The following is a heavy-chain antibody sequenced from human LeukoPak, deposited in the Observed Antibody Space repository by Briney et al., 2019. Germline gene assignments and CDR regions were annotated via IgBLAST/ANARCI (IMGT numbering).Heavy chain of an antibody. CDR2: ISAYNGNT. CDR3: ARDDAHYYDSSGYLGFIDY. D-gene: IGHD3-22*01. J-gene: IGHJ4*02. CDR1: GYTFTSYG. V-gene: IGHV1-18*01. Sequence: GASVKVSCKASGYTFTSYGISWVRQALGQRLEWMGWISAYNGNTNYAQKLQGRVTMTTDTSTSTAYMELRSLRSDDTAVYYCARDDAHYYDSSGYLGFIDYWGQGTLVTVSS.